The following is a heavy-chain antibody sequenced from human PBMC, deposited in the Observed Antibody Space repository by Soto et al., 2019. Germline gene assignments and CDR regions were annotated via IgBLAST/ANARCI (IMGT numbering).Heavy chain of an antibody. CDR3: ARGGSGSYYGYYYYGMDV. D-gene: IGHD1-26*01. J-gene: IGHJ6*02. V-gene: IGHV1-3*01. CDR1: GYTFTSYA. CDR2: INAGNSNT. Sequence: ASVKVSCKASGYTFTSYAMHWVRQAPGQRLEWMGWINAGNSNTKYSQKFQGRVTITRDTSASTAYMELSSLRSEDTAVYYCARGGSGSYYGYYYYGMDVWGQGTTVTVSS.